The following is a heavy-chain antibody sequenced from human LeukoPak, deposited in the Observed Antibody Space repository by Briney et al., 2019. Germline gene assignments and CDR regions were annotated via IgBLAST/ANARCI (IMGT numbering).Heavy chain of an antibody. CDR2: IYYSGST. CDR3: ARDKVPGAAAGYFDF. CDR1: GGSISGYY. D-gene: IGHD6-13*01. V-gene: IGHV4-59*01. J-gene: IGHJ4*02. Sequence: PSETLSLTCTVSGGSISGYYWSWIRQPPGKGLEWIGYIYYSGSTNYNPSLKSRVTISVDTSKNQFSLKLSSVTAADTAVYYCARDKVPGAAAGYFDFWGQGTLVTVSS.